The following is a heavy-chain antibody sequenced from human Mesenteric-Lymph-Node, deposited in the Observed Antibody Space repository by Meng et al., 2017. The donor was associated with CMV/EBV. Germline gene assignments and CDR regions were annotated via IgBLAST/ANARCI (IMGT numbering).Heavy chain of an antibody. Sequence: GESLKISCAASGFTFSSYEMNWVRQAPGKGLEWVSVLYSGGSTYYADSVKGRFTISRDSSKNTLYFQMNSLRVEDTAVYYCARAVTIGASYYGLDVWGQGTTVTVSS. CDR3: ARAVTIGASYYGLDV. CDR2: LYSGGST. V-gene: IGHV3-66*02. CDR1: GFTFSSYE. D-gene: IGHD3-16*01. J-gene: IGHJ6*02.